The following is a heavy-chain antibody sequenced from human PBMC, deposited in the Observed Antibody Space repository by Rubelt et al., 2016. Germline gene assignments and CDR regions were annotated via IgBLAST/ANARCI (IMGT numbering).Heavy chain of an antibody. Sequence: QVQLQESGPGLVKPSETLSLTCTVSGGSISSYYWSWIRQPQGKGLEWIAYMYYSGSTYYHPSLKSRVTISVDTSKNQFSLKVSSVTAADTAVYYCSRRNGEPIDYWGQGTLVTVSS. D-gene: IGHD3-10*01. CDR1: GGSISSYY. J-gene: IGHJ4*02. V-gene: IGHV4-59*04. CDR2: MYYSGST. CDR3: SRRNGEPIDY.